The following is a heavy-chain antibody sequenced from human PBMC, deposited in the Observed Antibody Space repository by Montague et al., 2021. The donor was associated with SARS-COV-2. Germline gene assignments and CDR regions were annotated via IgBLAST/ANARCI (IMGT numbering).Heavy chain of an antibody. V-gene: IGHV4-59*08. D-gene: IGHD3-10*01. CDR3: ARLGGSGSYRAFDY. Sequence: SETLSLTCTVSNGSISGHYWTWIRQSPGRGLEWLAYIHYRGTTDYNPSLKSRLTLSVDTSKNQFSLTLTSLTAADTAIYYCARLGGSGSYRAFDYWGQGTLVTVSS. CDR1: NGSISGHY. J-gene: IGHJ4*02. CDR2: IHYRGTT.